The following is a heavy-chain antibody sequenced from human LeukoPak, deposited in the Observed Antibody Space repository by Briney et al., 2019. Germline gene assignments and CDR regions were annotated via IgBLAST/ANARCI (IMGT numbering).Heavy chain of an antibody. D-gene: IGHD2-2*01. CDR1: GGSISSYY. V-gene: IGHV4-59*08. CDR3: ARRYCSSTSCPPTYDY. CDR2: LYYSGST. J-gene: IGHJ4*02. Sequence: SETLSLTCTVSGGSISSYYWSWVRQPPGKGLEWIGYLYYSGSTNYNPSLQSRVTISVDTSKTECSLKLSSVTAADTAVYYCARRYCSSTSCPPTYDYWGQGTLVTVSS.